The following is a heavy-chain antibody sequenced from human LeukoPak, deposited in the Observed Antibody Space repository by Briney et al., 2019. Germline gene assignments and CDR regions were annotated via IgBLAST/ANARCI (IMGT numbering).Heavy chain of an antibody. V-gene: IGHV3-7*01. D-gene: IGHD2-21*01. J-gene: IGHJ4*02. CDR1: GFTFSSYW. Sequence: GGSLGLSCAASGFTFSSYWMTWVRQAPGQGLEWVANIKEDGSAKYHVDSVKGRFTISRDNAKNSLYPQMNSLRVEDTAVYYCTRDTGCSGGACYSFYDYWGQGTLVTVSS. CDR3: TRDTGCSGGACYSFYDY. CDR2: IKEDGSAK.